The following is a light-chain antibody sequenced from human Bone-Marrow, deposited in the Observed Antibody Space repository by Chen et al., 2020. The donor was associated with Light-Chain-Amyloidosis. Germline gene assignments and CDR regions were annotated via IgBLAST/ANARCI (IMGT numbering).Light chain of an antibody. J-gene: IGKJ3*01. CDR1: HVIDSH. V-gene: IGKV3D-11*03. Sequence: LKQSPATLSRSPGETAVLTCSASHVIDSHLAWDQVRSGQPPRLLIYDASKRPADVPLRFSCSGSEAGFTLTIFGREAHEYALYCCQQRGDWPPECTVGPGT. CDR3: QQRGDWPPECT. CDR2: DAS.